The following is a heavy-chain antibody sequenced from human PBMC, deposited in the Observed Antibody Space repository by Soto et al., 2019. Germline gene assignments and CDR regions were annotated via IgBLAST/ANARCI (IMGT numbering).Heavy chain of an antibody. V-gene: IGHV3-30-3*01. J-gene: IGHJ4*02. Sequence: GGSLRLPCAASGFTFSSYAMHWVRQAPGKGLEWVAVISYDGSNKYYADSVKGRFTISRDNSKNTLYLQMNSLRAEDTAVYYCARSDWWELLPADYWGQGTLVTVSS. CDR1: GFTFSSYA. D-gene: IGHD1-26*01. CDR2: ISYDGSNK. CDR3: ARSDWWELLPADY.